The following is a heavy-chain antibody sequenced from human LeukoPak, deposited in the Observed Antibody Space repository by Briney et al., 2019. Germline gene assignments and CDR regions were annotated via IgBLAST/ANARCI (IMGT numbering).Heavy chain of an antibody. CDR3: AYSSDFQQH. D-gene: IGHD3-22*01. V-gene: IGHV4-34*01. J-gene: IGHJ1*01. CDR2: INHGGST. CDR1: GGSFSDYY. Sequence: PSETLSLTCAVYGGSFSDYYWSSFRQPPGKGLEWIGEINHGGSTNYNPSLKSRVTISVDTSKNQFSLKLSSVTAADTAVYCCAYSSDFQQHWGQGTLVTVSS.